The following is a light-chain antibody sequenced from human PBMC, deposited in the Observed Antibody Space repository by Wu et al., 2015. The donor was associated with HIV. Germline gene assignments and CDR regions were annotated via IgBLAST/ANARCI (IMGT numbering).Light chain of an antibody. Sequence: DIQMTQSPSTLSASIGDRVTITCRASQSISSWLAWYQQKPGKAPKLLIYKASSLESGVPLRFSGSGSGTEFTLTISSLQPDDFATYYCQQYNSYRTFGQGTKVEIK. V-gene: IGKV1-5*03. CDR2: KAS. CDR3: QQYNSYRT. J-gene: IGKJ1*01. CDR1: QSISSW.